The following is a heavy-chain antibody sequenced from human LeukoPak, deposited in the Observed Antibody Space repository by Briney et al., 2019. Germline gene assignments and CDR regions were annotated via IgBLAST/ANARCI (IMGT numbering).Heavy chain of an antibody. CDR1: GYTFTSYG. Sequence: ASVKVSCKASGYTFTSYGISWVRQAPGQGLEWMGWISAYNGNTNYAQKLQGRVTMTTDTSTSTAYMELRSLRSDDTAVYYCARVGHSYGRKVGYYMDVWGKGTTVTVSS. V-gene: IGHV1-18*01. CDR2: ISAYNGNT. D-gene: IGHD5-18*01. CDR3: ARVGHSYGRKVGYYMDV. J-gene: IGHJ6*03.